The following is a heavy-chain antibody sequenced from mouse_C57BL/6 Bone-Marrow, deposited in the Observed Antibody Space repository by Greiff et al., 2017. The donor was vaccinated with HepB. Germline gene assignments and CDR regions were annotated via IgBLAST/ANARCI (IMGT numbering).Heavy chain of an antibody. D-gene: IGHD1-1*01. V-gene: IGHV1-81*01. Sequence: QVQLQQSGAELERPGASVKLSCKASGYTFTSYGISWVKQRTGQGLEWIGEIYPRSGNTYYNEKFKGKATLTADKSSSTAYMELRSLTSEDSEVYFCARGGTVVGRDYWGQGTTLTVSS. CDR2: IYPRSGNT. CDR1: GYTFTSYG. CDR3: ARGGTVVGRDY. J-gene: IGHJ2*01.